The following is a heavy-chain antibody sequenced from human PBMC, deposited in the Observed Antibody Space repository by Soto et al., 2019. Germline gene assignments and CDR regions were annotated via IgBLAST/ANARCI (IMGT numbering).Heavy chain of an antibody. V-gene: IGHV3-23*01. D-gene: IGHD6-13*01. CDR1: EFIFISDA. CDR3: AKRPLTAAGFDY. Sequence: SVRLCVASAEFIFISDAMNRVHQAPGKGLDWVSAISGSGGSTYYADSVKGRFTISRDNSKNTLYLQMSSLRAEGTAVYYCAKRPLTAAGFDYWGQGTLVTVSS. CDR2: ISGSGGST. J-gene: IGHJ4*02.